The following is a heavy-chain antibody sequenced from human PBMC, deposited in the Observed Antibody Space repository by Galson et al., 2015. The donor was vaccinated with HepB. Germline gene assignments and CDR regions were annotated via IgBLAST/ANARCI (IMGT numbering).Heavy chain of an antibody. D-gene: IGHD3-22*01. J-gene: IGHJ6*03. CDR3: AAHDSSGYYYYYYYMDV. V-gene: IGHV3-7*01. Sequence: LRLSCAASGFTFSTYWMSWVRQAPGKGLEWVANIKQDGSEKYYVDSVKGRFTISRDNAKNSLYLQMNSLRAEDTAVYYCAAHDSSGYYYYYYYMDVWGKGTTVTVSS. CDR1: GFTFSTYW. CDR2: IKQDGSEK.